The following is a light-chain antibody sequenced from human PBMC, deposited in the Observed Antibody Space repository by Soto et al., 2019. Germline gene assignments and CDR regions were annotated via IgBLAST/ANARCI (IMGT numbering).Light chain of an antibody. J-gene: IGKJ1*01. CDR1: QSVSSN. CDR2: GAS. V-gene: IGKV3-15*01. Sequence: EIVMTQSPCTLSVSPGERATLSCRASQSVSSNLAWYQQKPGQAPRLLIYGASTRATGIPARFSGSGSGTEFTLTISSLEPEDFAVYYCQQRSNWPPTFGQGTKVDI. CDR3: QQRSNWPPT.